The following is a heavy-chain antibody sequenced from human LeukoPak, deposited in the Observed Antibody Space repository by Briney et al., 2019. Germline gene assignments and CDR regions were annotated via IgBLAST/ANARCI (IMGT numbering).Heavy chain of an antibody. V-gene: IGHV4-59*08. J-gene: IGHJ3*02. Sequence: SETLSLTCTVSGGSISSYYWSWIRQPPGKGLEWIGYIYYSGSTNYNPSLKSRVTISVDTSKNQFSLKLSSVTAADTAVYYCARHVRSSGWYSAFDIWGQGTMVTVSS. CDR1: GGSISSYY. CDR3: ARHVRSSGWYSAFDI. CDR2: IYYSGST. D-gene: IGHD6-19*01.